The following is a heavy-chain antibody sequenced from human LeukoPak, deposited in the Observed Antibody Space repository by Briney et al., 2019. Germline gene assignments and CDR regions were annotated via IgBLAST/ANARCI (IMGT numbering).Heavy chain of an antibody. D-gene: IGHD5-18*01. CDR1: GFTFSSYT. J-gene: IGHJ4*02. CDR3: ARDYQGGYGDKTVDY. CDR2: ISSSSSYI. V-gene: IGHV3-21*04. Sequence: PGGSLRLSCAASGFTFSSYTMNWVRQAPGKGLEWVSSISSSSSYIYYADSVKGRFTISRDNAKNSLYLQMNSLRADDTAVYYCARDYQGGYGDKTVDYWGQGTLVTVSS.